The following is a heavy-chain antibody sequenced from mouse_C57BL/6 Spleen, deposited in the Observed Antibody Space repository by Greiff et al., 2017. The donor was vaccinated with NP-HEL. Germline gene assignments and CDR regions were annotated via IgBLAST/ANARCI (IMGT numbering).Heavy chain of an antibody. CDR2: INPNNGGT. Sequence: VQLQQSGPELVKPGASVKIPCKASGYTFTDYNMDWVKQSHGKSLEWIGDINPNNGGTIYNQKFKGKATLTVDKSSSTAYMELRSLTSEDTAVYYCARATTVVEGGYFDVWGTGTTVTVSS. CDR1: GYTFTDYN. V-gene: IGHV1-18*01. J-gene: IGHJ1*03. CDR3: ARATTVVEGGYFDV. D-gene: IGHD1-1*01.